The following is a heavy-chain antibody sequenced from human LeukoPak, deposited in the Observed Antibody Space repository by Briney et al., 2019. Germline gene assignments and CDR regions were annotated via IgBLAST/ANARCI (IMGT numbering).Heavy chain of an antibody. CDR3: ARLACTGGDCYNYYYYYMDV. V-gene: IGHV5-51*01. CDR1: GYSFTSYW. J-gene: IGHJ6*03. D-gene: IGHD2-8*02. Sequence: PGESLKISCKGSGYSFTSYWIGWVRQMPGKGLDWMGIIYPGDSDTRYSPSFQGQVTISADKSISTAYLQWSSLKASDTAMYYCARLACTGGDCYNYYYYYMDVWGKGTTVTVSS. CDR2: IYPGDSDT.